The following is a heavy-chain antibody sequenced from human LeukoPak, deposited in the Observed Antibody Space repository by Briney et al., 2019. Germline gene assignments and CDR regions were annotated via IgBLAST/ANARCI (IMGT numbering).Heavy chain of an antibody. CDR2: INPNSGGT. CDR3: ARAQVLRYFDWLPPPRAFDI. J-gene: IGHJ3*02. CDR1: GYTFTGYY. Sequence: VASVKVSCKPSGYTFTGYYMHWVRQAPGQGLEWMGWINPNSGGTNYAQKFQGRVTMTRDTSISTAYMELSRLRSDDTAVYYCARAQVLRYFDWLPPPRAFDIWGQGTMVTVSS. V-gene: IGHV1-2*02. D-gene: IGHD3-9*01.